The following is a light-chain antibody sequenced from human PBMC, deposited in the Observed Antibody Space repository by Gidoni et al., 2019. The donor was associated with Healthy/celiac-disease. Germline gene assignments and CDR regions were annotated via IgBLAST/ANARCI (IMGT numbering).Light chain of an antibody. V-gene: IGKV3-20*01. CDR1: QSVSSSY. J-gene: IGKJ1*01. Sequence: ENVLTQSPGTLSLSPGERATLSCRASQSVSSSYLAWYQPKPGQAPRLLIYGASSRATGIPDRFSGSGSGTDFTLTISRLEPEDFAVYYCQQYGSSPTFGQGTKVEIK. CDR2: GAS. CDR3: QQYGSSPT.